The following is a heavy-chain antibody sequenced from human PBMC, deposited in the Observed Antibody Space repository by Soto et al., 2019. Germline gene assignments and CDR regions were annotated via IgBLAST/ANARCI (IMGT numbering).Heavy chain of an antibody. V-gene: IGHV1-69*11. CDR2: IVPSLDTT. CDR1: GGTFSSSG. CDR3: ARWPQPRYTAQPYAVHV. D-gene: IGHD3-16*02. Sequence: QVHLVQSGTEVKKPGSSVNVSCKASGGTFSSSGFSWVRQAPGQGLEWMGMIVPSLDTTNYSQKFQARVTITADELTSTAYMQLRSLRPEDTAVYYCARWPQPRYTAQPYAVHVWCQGTRVIGSS. J-gene: IGHJ6*02.